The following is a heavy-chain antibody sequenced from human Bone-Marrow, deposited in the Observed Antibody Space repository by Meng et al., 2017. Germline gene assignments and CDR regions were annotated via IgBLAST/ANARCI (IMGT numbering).Heavy chain of an antibody. CDR2: IYYSGST. J-gene: IGHJ6*02. V-gene: IGHV4-39*07. CDR3: TTDPYCTNGVCYRGGYYYYGMDV. D-gene: IGHD2-8*01. Sequence: SETLSLTCTVSGGSISSSSYYWGWIRQPPGKGLEWIGSIYYSGSTYYNPSLKSRVTISVDTSKNQFSLKLSSVTAADTAVYYCTTDPYCTNGVCYRGGYYYYGMDVWGQGNTVNVAS. CDR1: GGSISSSSYY.